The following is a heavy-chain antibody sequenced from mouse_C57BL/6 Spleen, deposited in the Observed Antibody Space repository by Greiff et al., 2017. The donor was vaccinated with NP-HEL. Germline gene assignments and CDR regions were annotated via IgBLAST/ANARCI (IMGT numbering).Heavy chain of an antibody. J-gene: IGHJ1*03. CDR3: ARPTTVVAFHWYFDV. V-gene: IGHV1-69*01. CDR1: GYTFTSYW. D-gene: IGHD1-1*01. CDR2: IDPSDSYT. Sequence: QVQLQQSGAELVMPGASVKLSCKASGYTFTSYWMHWVKQRPGQGLEWIGEIDPSDSYTNYNQKFKGKSTLTVDKSSSTAYMQLSSLTSEDSAVYYCARPTTVVAFHWYFDVWGTGTTVTVSS.